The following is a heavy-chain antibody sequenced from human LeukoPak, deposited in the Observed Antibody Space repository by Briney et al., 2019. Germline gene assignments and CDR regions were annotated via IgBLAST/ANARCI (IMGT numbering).Heavy chain of an antibody. CDR1: ADSITMYY. CDR2: VDHTGRT. Sequence: PSETLSLTCTVSADSITMYYWTWLRQPPGKGREWIGYVDHTGRTKFTPSLNGRVSISRDTSNNFFSLRLRSVTAADTAVYFCARGRVSSSTWYSTYYYFFYMDFWGKGTTVTVSS. CDR3: ARGRVSSSTWYSTYYYFFYMDF. J-gene: IGHJ6*03. D-gene: IGHD4-11*01. V-gene: IGHV4-59*01.